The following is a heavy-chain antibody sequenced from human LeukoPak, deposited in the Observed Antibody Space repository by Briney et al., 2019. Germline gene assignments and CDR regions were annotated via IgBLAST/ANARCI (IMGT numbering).Heavy chain of an antibody. J-gene: IGHJ4*02. V-gene: IGHV1-2*02. D-gene: IGHD3-16*01. Sequence: ASVKVSCKASGYSFTGYYIHWVRQAPGQGLEWMGWINPNSGGTNYAQKFQGRVTMTRDTSITTAYMDLSRLISDDTAVYYCAGGRGGLIDYWGQGTLVTVSS. CDR1: GYSFTGYY. CDR3: AGGRGGLIDY. CDR2: INPNSGGT.